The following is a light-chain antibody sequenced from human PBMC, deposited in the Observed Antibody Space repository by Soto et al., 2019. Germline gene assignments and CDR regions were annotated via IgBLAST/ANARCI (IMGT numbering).Light chain of an antibody. CDR3: QQYYVIPVT. CDR2: WAS. V-gene: IGKV4-1*01. J-gene: IGKJ4*02. Sequence: DIVMTQSPDSLAVSLGERDTINCKSSQSVLYNSNNKNYLAWYQQKPGQPPKLLFYWASARESGVPDRVSGSGSGTDFTLTISSLQAEDVAIYHCQQYYVIPVTFGGGTNVEIK. CDR1: QSVLYNSNNKNY.